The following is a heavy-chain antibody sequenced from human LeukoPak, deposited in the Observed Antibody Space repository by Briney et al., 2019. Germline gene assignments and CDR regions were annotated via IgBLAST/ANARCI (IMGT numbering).Heavy chain of an antibody. D-gene: IGHD6-19*01. Sequence: GESLKISCKGSGYSFTNYWVAWVRQMPGKGLEWMGIIYPGDSDTRYSPAFQGQVTISTDKSISTAYLQWSSLKASDTVMYYCARRKAVAGTYYFDFWGQGTLVTVSS. CDR2: IYPGDSDT. CDR3: ARRKAVAGTYYFDF. CDR1: GYSFTNYW. J-gene: IGHJ4*02. V-gene: IGHV5-51*01.